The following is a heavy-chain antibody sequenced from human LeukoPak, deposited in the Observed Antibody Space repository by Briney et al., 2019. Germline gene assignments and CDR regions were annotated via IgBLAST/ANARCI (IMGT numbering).Heavy chain of an antibody. V-gene: IGHV4-59*01. D-gene: IGHD2-2*01. CDR1: GGPISSYY. J-gene: IGHJ4*02. Sequence: PSETLSLTCTVSGGPISSYYWSWLRQPPGKGLEWIGYGFYTGSTNYNPSLKSRVTISVDTSNNQFSLKLSSVTAADTAVYYCASEYCSSTSCYFDYWGQGNLVTVSS. CDR2: GFYTGST. CDR3: ASEYCSSTSCYFDY.